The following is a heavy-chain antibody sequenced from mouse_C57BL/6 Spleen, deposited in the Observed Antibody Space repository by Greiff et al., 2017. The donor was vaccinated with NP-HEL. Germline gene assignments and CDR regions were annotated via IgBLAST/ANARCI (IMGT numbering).Heavy chain of an antibody. CDR2: IYPGDGDT. D-gene: IGHD2-1*01. Sequence: VQLQQSGPELVKPGASVKISCKASGYAFSSSWMNWVKQRPGKGLEWIGRIYPGDGDTNYNGKFKGKATLTADKSSSTAYMQLSSLTSEDSAVYFCARRDGKVWFAYWGQGTLVTVSA. CDR1: GYAFSSSW. J-gene: IGHJ3*01. V-gene: IGHV1-82*01. CDR3: ARRDGKVWFAY.